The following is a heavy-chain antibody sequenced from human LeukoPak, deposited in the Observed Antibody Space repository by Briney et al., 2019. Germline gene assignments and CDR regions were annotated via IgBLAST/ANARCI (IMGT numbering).Heavy chain of an antibody. D-gene: IGHD2-2*01. CDR3: TRALGYCSRTSCFAWFDP. CDR1: GYTFTGYY. J-gene: IGHJ5*02. V-gene: IGHV1-2*02. Sequence: GASVKVSCKASGYTFTGYYMHWVRQAPGQGLEWMGWINPNSGGTNYAQKLQGRVTMTRDMSISTAYMELSRLRSDDTAVYYCTRALGYCSRTSCFAWFDPWGEGTLVTASS. CDR2: INPNSGGT.